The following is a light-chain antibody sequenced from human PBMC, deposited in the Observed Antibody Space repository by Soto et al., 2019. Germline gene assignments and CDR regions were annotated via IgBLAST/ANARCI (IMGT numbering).Light chain of an antibody. V-gene: IGKV3-15*01. CDR2: HAR. Sequence: EIVLTQCPGILSVSPAESVTLSCRASQSVTRNLAWHQQIPGQPPRLLVYHARVRATGVPARCSGSGSGTDVSLTISNVQSTDFAIYFCQQYDDWPPITFGQGTRLEIK. CDR3: QQYDDWPPIT. CDR1: QSVTRN. J-gene: IGKJ5*01.